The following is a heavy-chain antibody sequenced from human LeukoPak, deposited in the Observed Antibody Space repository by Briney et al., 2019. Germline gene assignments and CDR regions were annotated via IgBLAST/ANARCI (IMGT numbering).Heavy chain of an antibody. J-gene: IGHJ4*02. CDR2: IYSGGST. CDR1: GFTVSSNY. D-gene: IGHD4-17*01. Sequence: GGSLRLSCAASGFTVSSNYMSWVRQAPGKGLEWVSVIYSGGSTYYADSVKGRITISRHNSKNTLYLQMNSLRAEDTAVYYCARTDGYGDYGFDYWGQGTLVTVSS. CDR3: ARTDGYGDYGFDY. V-gene: IGHV3-53*04.